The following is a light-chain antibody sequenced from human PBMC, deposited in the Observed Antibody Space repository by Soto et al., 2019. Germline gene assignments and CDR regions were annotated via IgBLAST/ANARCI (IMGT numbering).Light chain of an antibody. Sequence: QSALTQPASVSGSPGQSITISCTGTSSDVGGYNYVSWYQQHPGKAPQLMIYEVSNRPSGVSNRFSGSKSGNTASLNISGLQAEDEADYYCSSYRSSSPLVVFGGGTKRAVL. V-gene: IGLV2-14*01. CDR2: EVS. CDR1: SSDVGGYNY. J-gene: IGLJ2*01. CDR3: SSYRSSSPLVV.